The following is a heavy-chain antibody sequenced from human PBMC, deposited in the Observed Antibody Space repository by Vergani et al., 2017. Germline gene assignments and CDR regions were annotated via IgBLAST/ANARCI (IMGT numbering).Heavy chain of an antibody. CDR3: ARAYCSSTSCHPYYYGMDV. J-gene: IGHJ6*02. D-gene: IGHD2-2*01. V-gene: IGHV3-74*03. CDR1: GFSFNSYW. Sequence: EVQLVESGGGLVQPGGSLRLSCSASGFSFNSYWMHWVRQVPGKGLLWVSRIKSDGSITAYADSVKGRFTISRDNSKNTLYLQMNSLRAEDTAVYYCARAYCSSTSCHPYYYGMDVWGQGTTVTVSS. CDR2: IKSDGSIT.